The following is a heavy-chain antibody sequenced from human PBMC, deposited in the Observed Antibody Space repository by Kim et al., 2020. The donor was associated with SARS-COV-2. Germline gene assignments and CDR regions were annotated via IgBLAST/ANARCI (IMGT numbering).Heavy chain of an antibody. CDR1: GGSISSSSYY. CDR3: ARRFDYAGYNDRFDP. Sequence: SETLSLTCTVSGGSISSSSYYWGWIRQPPGKGLEWLGSVFYRGKTNYNSSLKSRVTIFVDTSKNQFSLKVTSVTATDTAVYFCARRFDYAGYNDRFDPWGQGILVTVSS. J-gene: IGHJ5*02. D-gene: IGHD3-16*01. CDR2: VFYRGKT. V-gene: IGHV4-39*01.